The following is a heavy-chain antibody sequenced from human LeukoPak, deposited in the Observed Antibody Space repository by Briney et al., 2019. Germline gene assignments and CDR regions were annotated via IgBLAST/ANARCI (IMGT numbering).Heavy chain of an antibody. D-gene: IGHD3-10*02. CDR2: VSGGGTTT. V-gene: IGHV3-23*01. CDR3: AMFGNPDY. CDR1: GFTFNSYG. J-gene: IGHJ4*02. Sequence: LPGGSLRLSCAASGFTFNSYGMSWVRQAPGKGLEWVSGVSGGGTTTWHADSVKGRFTISRDNSKNTLYLQMNSLRAEDTAVYYCAMFGNPDYWGQGTLVTVSS.